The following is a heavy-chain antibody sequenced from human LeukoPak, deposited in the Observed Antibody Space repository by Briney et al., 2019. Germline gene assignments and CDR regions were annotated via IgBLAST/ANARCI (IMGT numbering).Heavy chain of an antibody. CDR1: GYTFNSYW. CDR2: IYSGYSDT. D-gene: IGHD3-3*01. J-gene: IGHJ4*02. Sequence: GASLKTLCWGVGYTFNSYWIGWVRQMPGKGREGMGWIYSGYSDTRYSPSFQGQVTISAEKSINTAYVPWSSLTASDTAMYYCSREQRGEVGVRCYFFDYWGQGTLVTVSS. V-gene: IGHV5-51*01. CDR3: SREQRGEVGVRCYFFDY.